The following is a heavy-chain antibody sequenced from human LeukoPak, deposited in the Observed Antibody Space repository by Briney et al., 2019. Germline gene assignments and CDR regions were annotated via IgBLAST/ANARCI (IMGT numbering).Heavy chain of an antibody. J-gene: IGHJ3*02. CDR2: ISSSSSTI. D-gene: IGHD3-22*01. CDR3: ARAGRYNYDTSGYYYDAFDI. CDR1: GFTFSSYS. Sequence: GGSLRLSCAASGFTFSSYSMNWVRQAPGKGLEWVSYISSSSSTIYYADSVKGRFTISRDNAKNSLYLQMNSLRVEDTAVYYCARAGRYNYDTSGYYYDAFDIWGQGTMVTVSS. V-gene: IGHV3-48*01.